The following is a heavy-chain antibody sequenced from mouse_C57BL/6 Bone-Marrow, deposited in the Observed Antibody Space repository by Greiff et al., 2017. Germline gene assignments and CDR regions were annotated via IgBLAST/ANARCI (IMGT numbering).Heavy chain of an antibody. CDR1: GYTFTSYW. CDR2: IHPNSGST. CDR3: ARKGYYGPGVYFDY. J-gene: IGHJ2*01. Sequence: VQLQQPGAELVKPGASVKLSCKASGYTFTSYWMHWVKQRPGQGLEWIGMIHPNSGSTNYNEKFKSKATLTVDKSSSTAYMQLSSLTSDDSAVYYCARKGYYGPGVYFDYWGQGTTLTVSS. D-gene: IGHD1-2*01. V-gene: IGHV1-64*01.